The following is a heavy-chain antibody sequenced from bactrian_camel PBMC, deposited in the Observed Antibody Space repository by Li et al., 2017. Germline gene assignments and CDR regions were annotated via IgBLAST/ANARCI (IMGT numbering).Heavy chain of an antibody. CDR3: AADLVTDEPSLVEREYYY. D-gene: IGHD1*01. CDR2: IAGDGRT. Sequence: HVQLVESGGGSVQAGESLRLSCVASGYTLPMNMGWFRRLPGQEREGVAAIAGDGRTDYADSVKGRLTISRDGAKNIIALQMHSLKPEDTATYYCAADLVTDEPSLVEREYYYWGQGTQVTVS. V-gene: IGHV3S53*01. CDR1: GYTLPMN. J-gene: IGHJ4*01.